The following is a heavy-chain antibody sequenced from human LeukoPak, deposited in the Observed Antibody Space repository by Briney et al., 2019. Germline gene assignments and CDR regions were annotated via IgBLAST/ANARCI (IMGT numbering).Heavy chain of an antibody. CDR3: ARAVIAARPDY. Sequence: SETLSLTCTVSGGSISSGAYYWSWIRQHPGKGLEWIGYTHYSGPTYYNPSLKGRVTISADTSKNQFSLKLSSVTAADTAVYYCARAVIAARPDYWGQGTLVTVSS. V-gene: IGHV4-31*03. D-gene: IGHD6-6*01. J-gene: IGHJ4*02. CDR2: THYSGPT. CDR1: GGSISSGAYY.